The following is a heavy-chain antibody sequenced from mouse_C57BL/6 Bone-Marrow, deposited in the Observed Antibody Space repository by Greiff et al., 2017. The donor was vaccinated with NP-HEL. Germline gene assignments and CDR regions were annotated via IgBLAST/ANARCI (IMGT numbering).Heavy chain of an antibody. V-gene: IGHV5-6*01. J-gene: IGHJ4*01. CDR2: ISSCGSYT. CDR3: ARHSLYSSYESAMYY. Sequence: EVQLEEPGGELVKPGGSLKLSCAASGFTFSSYGMYWVRQTPDKGLEWVGTISSCGSYTYYPDSVKGRFTITRDNAKNTLYLQMSSLKSEDTAMYYCARHSLYSSYESAMYYWGKGTTVTVSS. CDR1: GFTFSSYG. D-gene: IGHD2-5*01.